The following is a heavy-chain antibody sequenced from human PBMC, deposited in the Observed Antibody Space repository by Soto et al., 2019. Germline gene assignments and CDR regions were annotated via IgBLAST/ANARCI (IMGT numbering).Heavy chain of an antibody. J-gene: IGHJ6*02. D-gene: IGHD3-9*01. CDR1: GFTFSSYG. CDR3: AGSFGDYDMGPYYYGMYV. V-gene: IGHV3-30*03. CDR2: ISYDGSNK. Sequence: PGGSLRLSCAASGFTFSSYGMHWVRQAPGKGLEWVAVISYDGSNKYYADSVKGRFTISRDNSKNTLYLQMNSLRAEDTAVYYCAGSFGDYDMGPYYYGMYVWGQGTTFTVSS.